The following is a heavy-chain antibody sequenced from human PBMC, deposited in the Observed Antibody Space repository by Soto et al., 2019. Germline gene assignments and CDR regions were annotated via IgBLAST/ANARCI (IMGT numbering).Heavy chain of an antibody. V-gene: IGHV1-69*13. CDR2: IIPIFGTA. CDR1: GGTFSSYA. D-gene: IGHD3-22*01. J-gene: IGHJ3*02. Sequence: SVKVSCKASGGTFSSYAISWVRQAPGQGLEWMGGIIPIFGTANYAQKFQGRVTITADESTSTAYMELISLRSEDTAGYYCAGGLFMSRGYYLGNAFDIWGQGTMVTVSS. CDR3: AGGLFMSRGYYLGNAFDI.